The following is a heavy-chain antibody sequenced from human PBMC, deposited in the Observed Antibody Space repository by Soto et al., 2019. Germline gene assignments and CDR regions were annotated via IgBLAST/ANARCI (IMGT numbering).Heavy chain of an antibody. CDR3: ARQGYSSSWPRRLGMNWFDP. D-gene: IGHD6-13*01. Sequence: SETLSLTCTVSGGSISSSSYYWGWIRQPPGKGLEWIGSIYYSGSTYYNPSLKSRVTISVDTSKNQFSLKLSSVTAADTAVYYCARQGYSSSWPRRLGMNWFDPWGQGTLVTVSS. CDR2: IYYSGST. J-gene: IGHJ5*02. CDR1: GGSISSSSYY. V-gene: IGHV4-39*01.